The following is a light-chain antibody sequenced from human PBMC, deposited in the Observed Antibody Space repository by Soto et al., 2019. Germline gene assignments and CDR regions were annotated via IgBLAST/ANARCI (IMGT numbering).Light chain of an antibody. CDR1: QSVSSSY. CDR3: QQYQSSQWT. CDR2: AAS. J-gene: IGKJ1*01. Sequence: EIVLTQSPGTLSLSQGETATLSCRASQSVSSSYLAWYQQKPGQAPRLLIYAASSRATGIPDRFSGSGSGTDFSLTISRLEPEDFAVYYCQQYQSSQWTFGQGTKVDI. V-gene: IGKV3-20*01.